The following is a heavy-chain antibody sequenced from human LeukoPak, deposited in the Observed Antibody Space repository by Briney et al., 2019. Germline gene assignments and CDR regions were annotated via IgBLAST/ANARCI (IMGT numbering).Heavy chain of an antibody. CDR1: GFTFSSYS. CDR3: ARTGGDLVGATPDY. J-gene: IGHJ4*02. D-gene: IGHD1-26*01. V-gene: IGHV3-21*01. CDR2: ISSSSSYI. Sequence: GGSLRLSCAASGFTFSSYSMNWVRQAPGKGLEWVSSISSSSSYIYYADSVKGRFTIYRDNAKNSLYLQMNSLRAEDTAVYYCARTGGDLVGATPDYWGQGTLVTVSS.